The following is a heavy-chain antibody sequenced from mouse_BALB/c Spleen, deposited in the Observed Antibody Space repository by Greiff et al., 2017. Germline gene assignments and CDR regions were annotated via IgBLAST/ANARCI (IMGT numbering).Heavy chain of an antibody. CDR1: GFTFSSFG. Sequence: DVMLVESGGGLVQPGGSRKLSCAASGFTFSSFGMHWVRQAPEKGLEWVAYISSGSSTIYYTDTVKGRFTISRDNPNNTLFLQMPSLKSEDTAMYYCARAVRHAIDYWGQGTSVTVSS. CDR2: ISSGSSTI. J-gene: IGHJ4*01. D-gene: IGHD2-14*01. CDR3: ARAVRHAIDY. V-gene: IGHV5-17*02.